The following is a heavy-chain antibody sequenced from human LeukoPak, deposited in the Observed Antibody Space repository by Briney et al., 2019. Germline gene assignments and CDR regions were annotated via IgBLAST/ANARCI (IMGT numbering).Heavy chain of an antibody. CDR1: GFTFSSYG. CDR3: ARPNNIAAAGAFDY. CDR2: IWYDGSNK. V-gene: IGHV3-33*01. Sequence: PGGSLRLSCAASGFTFSSYGMHWVRQAPGKGLEWGAVIWYDGSNKYYADSVKGRFTISRDNSKNTLYLQMNSLRAEDTAVYYCARPNNIAAAGAFDYWGQGTLVTVSS. D-gene: IGHD6-13*01. J-gene: IGHJ4*02.